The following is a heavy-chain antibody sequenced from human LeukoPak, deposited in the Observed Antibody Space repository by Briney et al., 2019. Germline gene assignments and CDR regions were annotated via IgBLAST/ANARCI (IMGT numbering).Heavy chain of an antibody. J-gene: IGHJ4*02. CDR3: ARDIRGYCSSTSCQAV. D-gene: IGHD2-2*01. V-gene: IGHV4-31*03. CDR2: IYYSGST. CDR1: GGSISSCGYY. Sequence: SQTLSLTCTVSGGSISSCGYYWSWIRQHPGKGLEWIGYIYYSGSTYYNPSLKSRVTISVDTSKNQFSLKLSSVTAADTAVYYCARDIRGYCSSTSCQAVWGQGTLVTVSS.